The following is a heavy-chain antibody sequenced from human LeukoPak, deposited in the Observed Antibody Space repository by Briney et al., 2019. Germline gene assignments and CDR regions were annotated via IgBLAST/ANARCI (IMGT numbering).Heavy chain of an antibody. CDR1: GLTFRNYA. V-gene: IGHV3-23*01. J-gene: IGHJ4*02. Sequence: GGSLRLSCAASGLTFRNYAMTWVRQAPGKGLEWVSTISGDGTDKYFADSVKGRFTISRDNSKNTLYLQMNSLRAEDTAVYYCARDSLGVAAAGTLDYWGQGTLVTVSS. CDR2: ISGDGTDK. D-gene: IGHD6-13*01. CDR3: ARDSLGVAAAGTLDY.